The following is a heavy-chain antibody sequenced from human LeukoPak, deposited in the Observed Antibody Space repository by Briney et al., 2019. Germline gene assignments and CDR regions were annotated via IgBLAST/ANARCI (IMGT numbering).Heavy chain of an antibody. CDR2: INHSGST. CDR3: ARGTTERYYYYYMDV. Sequence: SETLSLTCAVYGGSFSGYYWSWIRQPPGKGLEWIGEINHSGSTNYNPSLKSRVTISVDTSKNQFSLKLSSVTAADTAVYYCARGTTERYYYYYMDVWGKGTTVTVSS. J-gene: IGHJ6*03. CDR1: GGSFSGYY. V-gene: IGHV4-34*01. D-gene: IGHD1-1*01.